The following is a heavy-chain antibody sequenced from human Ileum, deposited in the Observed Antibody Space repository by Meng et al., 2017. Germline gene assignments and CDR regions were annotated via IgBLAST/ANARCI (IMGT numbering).Heavy chain of an antibody. CDR3: ARDGAYWNLGF. D-gene: IGHD3-16*01. J-gene: IGHJ4*02. Sequence: QVQLVQSGAECKEFGASMKVSSKATGYTVTDYFMHWGGPAPGQGLEWMGRVNPNSGDTNYAQKFQGRVTMTRDMSMKTAYMELSSLTSDDTAVYFCARDGAYWNLGFWGQGTLVTVSS. V-gene: IGHV1-2*06. CDR1: GYTVTDYF. CDR2: VNPNSGDT.